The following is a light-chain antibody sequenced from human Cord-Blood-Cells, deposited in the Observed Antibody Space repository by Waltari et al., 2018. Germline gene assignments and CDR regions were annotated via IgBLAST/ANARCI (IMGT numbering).Light chain of an antibody. J-gene: IGLJ3*02. CDR1: SSDSGGSNY. Sequence: QSALTQPASVSGSPGQSLTISCTGTSSDSGGSNYASWDQQHPGKAPKFMIYDVSKRPSGVSNRFSGSKSGNTASLTISGLQAEDEADYYCSSYTSSSTLVFGGGTKLTVL. V-gene: IGLV2-14*01. CDR3: SSYTSSSTLV. CDR2: DVS.